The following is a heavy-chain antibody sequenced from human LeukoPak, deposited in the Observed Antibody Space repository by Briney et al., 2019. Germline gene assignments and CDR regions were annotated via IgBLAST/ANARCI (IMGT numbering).Heavy chain of an antibody. CDR1: GFTFSSYS. D-gene: IGHD2-15*01. Sequence: PGGSLRLSCAASGFTFSSYSMNWVRQAPGKGLEWVANINPAGSETYYVDPVKGRFSISRDNAKNLVYLQMNSLRAEDTAVYHCARFGYVAAVDVWGQGTPVTVSS. J-gene: IGHJ4*02. CDR2: INPAGSET. CDR3: ARFGYVAAVDV. V-gene: IGHV3-7*01.